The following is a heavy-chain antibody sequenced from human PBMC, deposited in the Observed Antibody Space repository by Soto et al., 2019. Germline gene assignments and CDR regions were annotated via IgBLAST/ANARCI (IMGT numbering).Heavy chain of an antibody. CDR1: GGTFSSYA. Sequence: QVQLVQSGAEVKKPGSSVKVSCKASGGTFSSYAISWVRQAPGQGLEWMGGIIPIFGTANYAQKFQGRVTMTADETSSTAYMELSGLGSEDTAADYGARGGGSRQGSGSYYIRDPESRAESFQHWGQGTLVTVSS. CDR3: ARGGGSRQGSGSYYIRDPESRAESFQH. D-gene: IGHD3-10*01. J-gene: IGHJ1*01. V-gene: IGHV1-69*12. CDR2: IIPIFGTA.